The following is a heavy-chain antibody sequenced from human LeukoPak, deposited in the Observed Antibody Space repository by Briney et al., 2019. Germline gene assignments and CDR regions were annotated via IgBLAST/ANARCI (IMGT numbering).Heavy chain of an antibody. D-gene: IGHD6-13*01. V-gene: IGHV3-48*04. Sequence: PGGSLRLSCAASGSTFSSYSMNWVRQAPGKGLEWVSYISSSSSTIYYADSVKGRFTISRDNAKNSLYLQMNSLRAEDTAVYYCARNYSSPDYYYYYMDVWGKGTTVTVSS. CDR2: ISSSSSTI. CDR3: ARNYSSPDYYYYYMDV. CDR1: GSTFSSYS. J-gene: IGHJ6*03.